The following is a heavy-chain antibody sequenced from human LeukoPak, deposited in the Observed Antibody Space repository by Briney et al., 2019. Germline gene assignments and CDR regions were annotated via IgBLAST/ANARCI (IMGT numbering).Heavy chain of an antibody. Sequence: GGSLRLSCAASGFTFSSYAMSWVRQTPGKGLEWVSSISSSSSYIYYADSVKGRFTISRDNAKNSLYLQMNSLRAEDTAVYYCARDGGYCSGGSCHYYYYGMDVWGQGTTVTVSS. V-gene: IGHV3-21*01. CDR1: GFTFSSYA. CDR2: ISSSSSYI. J-gene: IGHJ6*02. D-gene: IGHD2-15*01. CDR3: ARDGGYCSGGSCHYYYYGMDV.